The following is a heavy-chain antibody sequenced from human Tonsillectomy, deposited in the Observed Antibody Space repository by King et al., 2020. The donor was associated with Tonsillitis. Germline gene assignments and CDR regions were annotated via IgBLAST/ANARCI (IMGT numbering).Heavy chain of an antibody. Sequence: VQLQQWGAGLLKPSETLSLTCAVYGGSFSGYYWSWIRQPPGKGLEWIGEINHSGSTNYNPSLKSRVTISVDTSKTHSSLKLTSVTAADTAVYYCARGPEEEQQLVGDWFDPWGQGTLVSVSS. CDR2: INHSGST. CDR3: ARGPEEEQQLVGDWFDP. CDR1: GGSFSGYY. J-gene: IGHJ5*02. V-gene: IGHV4-34*01. D-gene: IGHD6-13*01.